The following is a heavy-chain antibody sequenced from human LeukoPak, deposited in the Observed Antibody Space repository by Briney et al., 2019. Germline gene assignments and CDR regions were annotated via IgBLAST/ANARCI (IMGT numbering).Heavy chain of an antibody. V-gene: IGHV5-51*01. J-gene: IGHJ4*02. CDR2: IYPGDSDT. CDR1: GYSFNNYW. CDR3: ARGSIVGATRNYLDY. D-gene: IGHD1-26*01. Sequence: GESLRISCKGSGYSFNNYWIAWVRQMPGKGLEWMGIIYPGDSDTRYSPSFQGQVTISADKSISTAYLQWSSLKASDTAKYYCARGSIVGATRNYLDYWGQGTLVSVSS.